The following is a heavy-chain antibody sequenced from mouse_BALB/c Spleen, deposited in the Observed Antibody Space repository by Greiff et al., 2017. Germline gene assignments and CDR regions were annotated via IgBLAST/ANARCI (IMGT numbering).Heavy chain of an antibody. V-gene: IGHV14-3*02. CDR3: APYYYGSSYVGFAY. D-gene: IGHD1-1*01. J-gene: IGHJ3*01. CDR1: GFNIKDTY. Sequence: VQLQQSGAELVKPGASVKLSCTASGFNIKDTYMHWVKQRPEQGLEWIGRIDPANGNTKYDPKFQGKATITADTSSNTAYLQLSSLTSEDTAVYYCAPYYYGSSYVGFAYWGQGTLVTVSA. CDR2: IDPANGNT.